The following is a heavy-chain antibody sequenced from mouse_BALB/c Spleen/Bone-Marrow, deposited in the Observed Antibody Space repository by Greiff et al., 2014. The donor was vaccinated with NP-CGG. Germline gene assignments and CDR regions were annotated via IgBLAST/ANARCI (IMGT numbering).Heavy chain of an antibody. CDR2: IFPGNVNT. V-gene: IGHV1S56*01. CDR1: GYTFTSYY. CDR3: ARDTMDY. J-gene: IGHJ4*01. Sequence: QVQLQQPGPELVKPGASVRISCKASGYTFTSYYIHWVKQRPGQGLEWIGWIFPGNVNTKYNENLKGKATLTADNSSSTAYTQLSSLTSEDSAVYFCARDTMDYWGQGTSVTVSS.